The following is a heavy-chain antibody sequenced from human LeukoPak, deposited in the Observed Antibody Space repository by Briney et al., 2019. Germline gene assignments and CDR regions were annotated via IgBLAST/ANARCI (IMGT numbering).Heavy chain of an antibody. Sequence: GASVKVSCKASGYTFTSYDTNWVRQATGQGLEWMGWMNPNTGNTGYAQKFQGRVTVTRDTSISTAYMELSSLRSDDTAVYYCARKFLGSRGYYFDYWGQGTLVTVSS. D-gene: IGHD3-10*01. CDR3: ARKFLGSRGYYFDY. J-gene: IGHJ4*02. CDR1: GYTFTSYD. CDR2: MNPNTGNT. V-gene: IGHV1-8*01.